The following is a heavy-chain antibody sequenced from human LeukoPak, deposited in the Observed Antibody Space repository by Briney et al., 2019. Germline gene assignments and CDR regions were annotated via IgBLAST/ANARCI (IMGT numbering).Heavy chain of an antibody. CDR2: INHSGST. V-gene: IGHV4-34*01. J-gene: IGHJ2*01. Sequence: SETLSLTCAVYGGSFSGYYWSWIRQPPGKGLEWIGEINHSGSTNYNPSLKSRVTISVDTSKNQFSLKLSSVTAADTAVYYCARSPPNWKQQLAFGYFDLWGRGTLVTVSS. CDR1: GGSFSGYY. D-gene: IGHD6-13*01. CDR3: ARSPPNWKQQLAFGYFDL.